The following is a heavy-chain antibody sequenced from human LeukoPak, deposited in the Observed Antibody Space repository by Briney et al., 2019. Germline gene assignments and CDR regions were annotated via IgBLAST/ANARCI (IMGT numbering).Heavy chain of an antibody. V-gene: IGHV4-39*07. CDR3: ARALTVTIDAFDI. CDR1: GFTFSSYI. CDR2: IYYSGST. D-gene: IGHD4-17*01. J-gene: IGHJ3*02. Sequence: TGGSLRLSCAASGFTFSSYIMNWVRQAPGKGLEWIGSIYYSGSTYYNPSLKSRVTISVDTPKNQFSLKLSSVTAADTAVYYCARALTVTIDAFDIWGQGTMVTVSS.